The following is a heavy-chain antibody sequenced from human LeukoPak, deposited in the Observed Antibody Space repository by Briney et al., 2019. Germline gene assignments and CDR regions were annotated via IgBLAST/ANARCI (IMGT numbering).Heavy chain of an antibody. V-gene: IGHV3-23*01. D-gene: IGHD6-13*01. J-gene: IGHJ4*02. Sequence: PGGSLRLSCAASGFTFSSYAMSWVRQAPGKGLEWVSAISGSGGSTYYADSVKGRFTISRDNSKNTLYLQMNSLKAEDTAVYYCAGEGSYSSRLYFDYWGQGTLVTVSS. CDR1: GFTFSSYA. CDR3: AGEGSYSSRLYFDY. CDR2: ISGSGGST.